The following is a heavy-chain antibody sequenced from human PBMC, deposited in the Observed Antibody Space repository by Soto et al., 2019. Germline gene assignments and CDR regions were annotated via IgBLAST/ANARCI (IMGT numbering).Heavy chain of an antibody. D-gene: IGHD2-2*01. CDR3: AKDKGSSPTHAFDI. CDR1: GFIFGDYA. Sequence: GGSLRLSCAASGFIFGDYAMHWVRQGPGTGLEWVSGISWNSDNLGYVDSVKGRFTISRDNAKNSLYLQMNSLRPEDTALYYCAKDKGSSPTHAFDIWGQGTMVTVSS. V-gene: IGHV3-9*01. CDR2: ISWNSDNL. J-gene: IGHJ3*02.